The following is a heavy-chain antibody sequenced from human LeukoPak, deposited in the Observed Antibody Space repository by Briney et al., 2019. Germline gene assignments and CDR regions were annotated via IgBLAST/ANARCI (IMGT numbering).Heavy chain of an antibody. Sequence: GGSLRLXCAASGFTFSSYWMSWVRRAPGKGLEWVANIKQDGSEKYYVDSVKGRFTISRDNAKNSLYLQMNSLRAEDTAVYYCASSVVVPAAPLDYWGQGTLVTVSS. CDR1: GFTFSSYW. CDR2: IKQDGSEK. CDR3: ASSVVVPAAPLDY. J-gene: IGHJ4*02. D-gene: IGHD2-2*01. V-gene: IGHV3-7*01.